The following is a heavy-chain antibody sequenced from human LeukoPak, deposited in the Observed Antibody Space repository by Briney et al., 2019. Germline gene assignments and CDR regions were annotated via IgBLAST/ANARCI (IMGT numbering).Heavy chain of an antibody. D-gene: IGHD6-13*01. V-gene: IGHV3-30*18. CDR3: AKEGSWSIDY. CDR2: ISYDGSNK. J-gene: IGHJ4*02. Sequence: TGGSLRLSCAASGFTFSSYGMHWVRQAPGKGLEWVAVISYDGSNKYYADSVKGRFTISRDNSKNTLYLQMNSLRAEDTAVYYCAKEGSWSIDYWGQGTLVTVSS. CDR1: GFTFSSYG.